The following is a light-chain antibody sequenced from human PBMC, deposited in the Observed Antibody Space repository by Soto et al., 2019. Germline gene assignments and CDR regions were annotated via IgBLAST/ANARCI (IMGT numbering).Light chain of an antibody. CDR2: AAS. Sequence: EHVLTQSPDTLSLSPGESATLSCRASQSVRSSYLAWYQQTPGQTPRLLIYAASSRATGIPDRFSGSGSGTDFSLTISRLEAEDFAVYYCQQYGSSPRTFAQGTKVDIK. CDR1: QSVRSSY. J-gene: IGKJ1*01. V-gene: IGKV3-20*01. CDR3: QQYGSSPRT.